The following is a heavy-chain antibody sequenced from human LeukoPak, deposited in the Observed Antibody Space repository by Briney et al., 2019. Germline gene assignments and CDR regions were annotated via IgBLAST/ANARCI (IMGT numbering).Heavy chain of an antibody. CDR1: GGTFSSYA. Sequence: GASVRVSCKASGGTFSSYAVRWERQAPGQGLEWMGGIIPIFGTANYAQKFQGRVTITADESTSTAYMELSSLRSEDTAVYYCARVSGTPYYFDYWGQGTLVTVSS. V-gene: IGHV1-69*13. CDR3: ARVSGTPYYFDY. CDR2: IIPIFGTA. D-gene: IGHD1-1*01. J-gene: IGHJ4*02.